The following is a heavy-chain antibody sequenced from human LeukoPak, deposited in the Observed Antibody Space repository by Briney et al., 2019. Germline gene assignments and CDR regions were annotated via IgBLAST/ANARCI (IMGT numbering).Heavy chain of an antibody. Sequence: ASVKVSCKASGYTLTSYGISWVRQAPGQGLEWMGWISAYNGNTNYAQKLQGRVTMTTDTSTSTAYMELRSLRSDDTAVYYCARDRRVATGDAFDIWGQGTMVTVSS. CDR2: ISAYNGNT. V-gene: IGHV1-18*01. CDR3: ARDRRVATGDAFDI. CDR1: GYTLTSYG. J-gene: IGHJ3*02. D-gene: IGHD5-12*01.